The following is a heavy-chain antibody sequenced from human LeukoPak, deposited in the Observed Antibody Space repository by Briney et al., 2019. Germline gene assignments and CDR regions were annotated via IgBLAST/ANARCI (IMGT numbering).Heavy chain of an antibody. CDR1: GFTFSSYA. CDR3: AKGESVVAARGPVS. J-gene: IGHJ4*02. Sequence: QSGGSLRLSCAASGFTFSSYAMSWVRQAPGKGLEWVSAISGSGGSTYYADSVKGRFTISRDNSKNTLYLQMNSLRAEDTAVYYCAKGESVVAARGPVSWGQGTLVTVSS. CDR2: ISGSGGST. D-gene: IGHD2-15*01. V-gene: IGHV3-23*01.